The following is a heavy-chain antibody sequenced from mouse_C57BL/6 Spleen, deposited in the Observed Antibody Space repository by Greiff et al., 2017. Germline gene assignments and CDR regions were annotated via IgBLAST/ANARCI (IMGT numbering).Heavy chain of an antibody. V-gene: IGHV5-17*01. CDR3: ARDYYGSSYFDY. D-gene: IGHD1-1*01. CDR2: ISSGSSTI. J-gene: IGHJ2*01. Sequence: EVQLQESGGGLVKPGGSLELSCAASGFTFSDYGMRWVRQAPEKGLEWVAYISSGSSTIYYADTVKGRFTISRDNAKNTLFLQMTSLRSEDTAMYYCARDYYGSSYFDYWGQGTTLTVSS. CDR1: GFTFSDYG.